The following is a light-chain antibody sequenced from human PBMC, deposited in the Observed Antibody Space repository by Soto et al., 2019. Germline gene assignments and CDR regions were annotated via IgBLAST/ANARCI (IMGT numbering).Light chain of an antibody. CDR1: QYISSY. CDR2: SAS. V-gene: IGKV1-8*01. CDR3: QQNYSIPIT. Sequence: AIRVSKSPSSLSASPGDRVTITCRASQYISSYLAWYQQQPGKAPNLLIYSASTLQSGVPSRFSGSGSGTDFSLTITGLQPEDFAIYYCQQNYSIPITFGQGTRLEIK. J-gene: IGKJ5*01.